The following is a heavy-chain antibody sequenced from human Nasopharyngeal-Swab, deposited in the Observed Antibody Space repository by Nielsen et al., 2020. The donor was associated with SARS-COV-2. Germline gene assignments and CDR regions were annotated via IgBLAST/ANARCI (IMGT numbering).Heavy chain of an antibody. CDR1: GFTFNNYN. CDR3: ARDGLDYDFWSAYFMDV. J-gene: IGHJ6*02. CDR2: ISSSSSYI. Sequence: GESLKISCAASGFTFNNYNFNWVRQAPGKGLECVSSISSSSSYIYYAHSVTRRFTISRDNAKNSLYLQMNSLRAEDTAVYYCARDGLDYDFWSAYFMDVWGQGTTVTVSS. V-gene: IGHV3-21*01. D-gene: IGHD3-3*01.